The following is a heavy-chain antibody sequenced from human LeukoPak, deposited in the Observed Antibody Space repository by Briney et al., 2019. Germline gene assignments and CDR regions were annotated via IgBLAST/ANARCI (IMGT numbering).Heavy chain of an antibody. CDR1: GFTVSSNY. D-gene: IGHD3-22*01. Sequence: GGSLRLSCAASGFTVSSNYMSWVRQAPGKGLEWVSVIYSGGSTYYADSVKGRLTISRDNSKNTLYLEMNSLRAEDMAVYYCAACYDSSGYYDYWGQGTLVTVSS. J-gene: IGHJ4*02. V-gene: IGHV3-53*01. CDR2: IYSGGST. CDR3: AACYDSSGYYDY.